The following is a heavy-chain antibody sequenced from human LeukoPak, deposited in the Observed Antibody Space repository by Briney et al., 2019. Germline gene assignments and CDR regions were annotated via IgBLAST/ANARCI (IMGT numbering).Heavy chain of an antibody. CDR1: GGSFSGYY. Sequence: PSETLSLTCAVYGGSFSGYYWSWIRQPPGKGLEWIGEINHSGSTNYNPSLKSRVTISVDTSKNQFSLKLSSVTAADTAVYYCARGRDSCSWYPRTKNYYMDVWGKGTTVTVSS. J-gene: IGHJ6*03. CDR2: INHSGST. D-gene: IGHD6-13*01. CDR3: ARGRDSCSWYPRTKNYYMDV. V-gene: IGHV4-34*01.